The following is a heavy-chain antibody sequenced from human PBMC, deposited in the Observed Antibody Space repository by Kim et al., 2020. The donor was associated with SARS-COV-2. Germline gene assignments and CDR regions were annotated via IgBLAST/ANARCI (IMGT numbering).Heavy chain of an antibody. CDR3: ARDGAITFGGVIAPPGGYYYYGMDV. J-gene: IGHJ6*02. D-gene: IGHD3-16*02. CDR2: IRSSSSYI. Sequence: GGSLRLSCAASGFTFSSYSMNWVRQAPGKGLEWVSSIRSSSSYIYYADSVKDRFTISRDNAKNSLYLQMNSLRAEDTGVYYCARDGAITFGGVIAPPGGYYYYGMDVWGQGTTVTVS. V-gene: IGHV3-21*01. CDR1: GFTFSSYS.